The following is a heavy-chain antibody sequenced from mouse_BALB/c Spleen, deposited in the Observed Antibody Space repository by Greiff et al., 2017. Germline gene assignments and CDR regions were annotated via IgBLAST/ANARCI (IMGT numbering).Heavy chain of an antibody. D-gene: IGHD2-4*01. J-gene: IGHJ3*01. V-gene: IGHV3-6*02. CDR2: ISYDGSN. CDR3: ASSMITPRSWFAY. Sequence: EVKLVESGPGLVKPSQSLSLTCSVTGYSITSGYYWNWIRQFPGNKLEWMGYISYDGSNNYNPSLKNRISITRDTSKNQFFLKLNSVTTEDTATYYCASSMITPRSWFAYWGQGTLVTVSA. CDR1: GYSITSGYY.